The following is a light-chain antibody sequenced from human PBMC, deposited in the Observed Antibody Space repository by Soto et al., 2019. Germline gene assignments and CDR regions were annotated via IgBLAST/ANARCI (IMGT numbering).Light chain of an antibody. CDR1: SGSVSSRYY. Sequence: QTVVTQEASLSVSPGGTVTLTCGLTSGSVSSRYYPSWYRQDPGQTPRTLIYSGDIRSSGVPDRFSGSILGSKAALTITGSKADDESVYYCVLYMKGDIRVFGGGTKVTVL. CDR3: VLYMKGDIRV. J-gene: IGLJ2*01. V-gene: IGLV8-61*01. CDR2: SGD.